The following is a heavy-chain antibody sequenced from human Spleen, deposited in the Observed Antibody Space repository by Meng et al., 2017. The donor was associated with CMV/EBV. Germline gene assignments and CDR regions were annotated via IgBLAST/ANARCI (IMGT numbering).Heavy chain of an antibody. D-gene: IGHD1-7*01. Sequence: GESLKISCAASGFTFSSYWMSWVRQAPGKGLEWVANIKQDGSEKYYVDSVKGRFIISRDNAKNSLYLQMNSLRAEDTAVYYCATVRAYNWNYYFDYWGQGTLVTVSS. CDR1: GFTFSSYW. CDR2: IKQDGSEK. V-gene: IGHV3-7*01. CDR3: ATVRAYNWNYYFDY. J-gene: IGHJ4*02.